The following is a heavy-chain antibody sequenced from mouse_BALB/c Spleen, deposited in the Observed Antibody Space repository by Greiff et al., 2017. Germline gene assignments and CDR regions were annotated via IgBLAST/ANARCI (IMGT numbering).Heavy chain of an antibody. CDR2: ISYSGST. J-gene: IGHJ1*01. Sequence: EVQLQESGPGLVKPSQSLSLTCTVTGYSITSDYAWNWIRQFPGNKLEWMGYISYSGSTSYNPSLKSRISITRDTSKNQFFLQLNSVTTEDTATYYCATAYYGNGDWYFDVWGAGTTVTVSS. CDR1: GYSITSDYA. D-gene: IGHD2-10*01. V-gene: IGHV3-2*02. CDR3: ATAYYGNGDWYFDV.